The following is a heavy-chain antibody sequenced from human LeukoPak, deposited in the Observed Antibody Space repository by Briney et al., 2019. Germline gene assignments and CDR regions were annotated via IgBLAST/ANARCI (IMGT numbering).Heavy chain of an antibody. Sequence: SGGSLRLSCAASGFTFSSYGMHWVRQAPGKGLEWVAVISYDGSNKYYADSVKGRFTISRDNSKNTLYLQMNSLGAEDTAVYYCAKPYYYDSSGYKYYFDYWGQGTLVTVSS. D-gene: IGHD3-22*01. CDR3: AKPYYYDSSGYKYYFDY. CDR1: GFTFSSYG. J-gene: IGHJ4*02. CDR2: ISYDGSNK. V-gene: IGHV3-30*18.